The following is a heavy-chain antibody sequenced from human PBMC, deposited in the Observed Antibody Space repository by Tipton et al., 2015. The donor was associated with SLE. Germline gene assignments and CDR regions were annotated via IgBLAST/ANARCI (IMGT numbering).Heavy chain of an antibody. J-gene: IGHJ4*02. V-gene: IGHV4-34*01. CDR1: GGSFSGYY. Sequence: TLSLTCAVYGGSFSGYYWSWIRQPPGKGLEWIGEINHSGSTNYNPSLKSRVTISVDTSKNQFSLKLSSVTAADTAVYYCARSELGFDYWGQGTLVTVSS. CDR2: INHSGST. CDR3: ARSELGFDY. D-gene: IGHD6-13*01.